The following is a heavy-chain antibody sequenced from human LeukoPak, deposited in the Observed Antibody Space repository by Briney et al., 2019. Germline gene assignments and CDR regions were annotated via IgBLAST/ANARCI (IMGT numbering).Heavy chain of an antibody. CDR2: IRYDGSNK. CDR3: AKAIGEEGPIDY. Sequence: PGGSLRLSCAASGFTFSSYGMRWVRQAPGKGLEWVAFIRYDGSNKYYADSVKGRFTISRDNSKNTLYLQMNSLRAEDTAVYYCAKAIGEEGPIDYWGQGTLVTVSS. J-gene: IGHJ4*02. V-gene: IGHV3-30*02. CDR1: GFTFSSYG. D-gene: IGHD3-10*01.